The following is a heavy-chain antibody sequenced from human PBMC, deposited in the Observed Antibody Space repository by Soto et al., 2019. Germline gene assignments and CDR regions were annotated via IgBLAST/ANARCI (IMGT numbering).Heavy chain of an antibody. CDR1: GFTFSDYY. CDR2: ISSSTIYT. J-gene: IGHJ4*02. V-gene: IGHV3-11*06. D-gene: IGHD6-6*01. CDR3: ARDPRIAARPLFDY. Sequence: GGSLRLSCAASGFTFSDYYMSWIRQAPGKGLEWVSYISSSTIYTNYADSVKGRFTISRDNAKNSLYLQMNSLRAEDTAVYYCARDPRIAARPLFDYWGQGTLVTVSS.